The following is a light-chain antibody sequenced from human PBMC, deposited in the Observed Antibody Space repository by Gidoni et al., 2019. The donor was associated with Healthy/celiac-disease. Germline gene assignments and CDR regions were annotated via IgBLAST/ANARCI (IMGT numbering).Light chain of an antibody. CDR2: DVR. Sequence: QSALTHPRSVSRSHGQSVTISCTGTSSDVGGYNYVSWYQQHPGKAPKLMIYDVRKPPSGVPDRFSGANSGNTASLTIAGLQAGDEADYYCCSYAGSWVFGGGTKLTVL. J-gene: IGLJ3*02. CDR3: CSYAGSWV. V-gene: IGLV2-11*01. CDR1: SSDVGGYNY.